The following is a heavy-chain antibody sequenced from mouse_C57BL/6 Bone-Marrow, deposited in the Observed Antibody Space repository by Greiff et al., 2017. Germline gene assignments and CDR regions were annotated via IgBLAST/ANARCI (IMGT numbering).Heavy chain of an antibody. J-gene: IGHJ3*01. V-gene: IGHV5-12*01. CDR3: ARQGIVTTKFAY. CDR1: GFTFSDYY. D-gene: IGHD2-5*01. Sequence: EVKLMESGGGLVQPGGSLKLSCAASGFTFSDYYMYWVRQTPEKRLEWVAYISNGGGSTYYPDPVKGRFTISRDNAKNTLYLQMSRLKSEDTAMYYCARQGIVTTKFAYWGQGTLVTVSA. CDR2: ISNGGGST.